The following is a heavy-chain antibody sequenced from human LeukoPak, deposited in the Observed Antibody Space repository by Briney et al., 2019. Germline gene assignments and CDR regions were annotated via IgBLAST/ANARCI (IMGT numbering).Heavy chain of an antibody. V-gene: IGHV4-59*01. J-gene: IGHJ4*02. Sequence: SETLSLTCTVSGGSISSYYWSWIRQPPGKGLEWIGYIYYSGSTNYNPSLKSRVTISVDTSKNQFSLKLSSVTAADTAVYYCARDLTIFGEFDYWGQGTLVTVSS. D-gene: IGHD3-3*01. CDR3: ARDLTIFGEFDY. CDR2: IYYSGST. CDR1: GGSISSYY.